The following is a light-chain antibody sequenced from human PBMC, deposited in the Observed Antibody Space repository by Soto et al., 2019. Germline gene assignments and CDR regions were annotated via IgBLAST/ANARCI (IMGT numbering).Light chain of an antibody. Sequence: IVLMQSPDTLSLSPGERATLSCRASRSLIGDYLAWYKQKPGQAPRLLFYHASRRATGTPDRFSVSGSGTDFTLTISRLEPGDFAVYYCQQYNNWPPIPFGQGTRLEIK. CDR1: RSLIGDY. V-gene: IGKV3-20*01. CDR2: HAS. CDR3: QQYNNWPPIP. J-gene: IGKJ5*01.